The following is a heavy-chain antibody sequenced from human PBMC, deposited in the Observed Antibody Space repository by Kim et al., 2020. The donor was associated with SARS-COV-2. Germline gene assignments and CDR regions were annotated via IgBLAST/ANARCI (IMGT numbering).Heavy chain of an antibody. J-gene: IGHJ4*02. V-gene: IGHV3-20*01. D-gene: IGHD2-15*01. CDR3: ARGGSGGGPNLFDY. Sequence: ADSVKGRFTISRDNAKNSLYLQMNSLRAEDTALYHCARGGSGGGPNLFDYWGQGTLVTVSS.